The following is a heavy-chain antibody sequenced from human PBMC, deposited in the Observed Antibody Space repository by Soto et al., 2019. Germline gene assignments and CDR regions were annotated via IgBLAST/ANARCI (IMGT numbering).Heavy chain of an antibody. CDR2: IQSGGTT. CDR1: GFTLSSKY. Sequence: GGSLRLSCAASGFTLSSKYMTWVRQAPGKGLEWVSLIQSGGTTYYADSVKGRFTISRDTSENTLHLQMDSLRVEDTAVYYCARDDVLCDGGRCYGIPLDVWGKGTRSPS. CDR3: ARDDVLCDGGRCYGIPLDV. D-gene: IGHD2-15*01. J-gene: IGHJ6*03. V-gene: IGHV3-66*01.